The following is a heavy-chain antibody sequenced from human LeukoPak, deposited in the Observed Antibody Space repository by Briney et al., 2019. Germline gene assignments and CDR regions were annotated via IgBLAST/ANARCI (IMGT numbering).Heavy chain of an antibody. CDR3: AKDSRIAAAGTIVY. D-gene: IGHD6-13*01. J-gene: IGHJ4*02. V-gene: IGHV3-30*18. CDR1: GFTFSSYG. Sequence: GGSLRLSCAASGFTFSSYGMHWVRQAPGKGLEWVAVISYDGSNKYYADSVKGRFTISRDNSKNTLYLQMNSLRAEDTAVYYCAKDSRIAAAGTIVYWGQGTLVTVSS. CDR2: ISYDGSNK.